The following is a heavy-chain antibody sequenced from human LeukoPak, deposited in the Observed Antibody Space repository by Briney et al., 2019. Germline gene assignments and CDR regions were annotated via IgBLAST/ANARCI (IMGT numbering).Heavy chain of an antibody. Sequence: GGSLRLSCAASGFTFSSYWMHWVRQAPGKGLLWVARINTDGKATTYADSVKGRFTISRDNARDTVYLQMNSLRAEDTSVYYCAGDPENFYLPYYDYMDVWGKGTTVTVSS. CDR1: GFTFSSYW. D-gene: IGHD2/OR15-2a*01. J-gene: IGHJ6*03. V-gene: IGHV3-74*01. CDR2: INTDGKAT. CDR3: AGDPENFYLPYYDYMDV.